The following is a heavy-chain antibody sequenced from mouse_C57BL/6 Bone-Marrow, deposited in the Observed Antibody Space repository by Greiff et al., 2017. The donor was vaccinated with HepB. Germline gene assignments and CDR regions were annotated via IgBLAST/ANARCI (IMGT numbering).Heavy chain of an antibody. CDR2: SRNKANDYTT. Sequence: EVQVVESGGGLVQSGRSLRLSCATSGFTFSDFYMEWVRQAPGKGLEWIGASRNKANDYTTEYSASVKGRFIVSRDTYQSILYLQMNALRAEDTAIYYCARDALYGSSPYAMDYWGQGTSVTVSS. CDR1: GFTFSDFY. CDR3: ARDALYGSSPYAMDY. V-gene: IGHV7-1*01. J-gene: IGHJ4*01. D-gene: IGHD1-1*01.